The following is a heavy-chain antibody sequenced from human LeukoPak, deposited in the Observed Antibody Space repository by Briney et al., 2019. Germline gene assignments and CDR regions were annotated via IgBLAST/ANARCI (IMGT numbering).Heavy chain of an antibody. Sequence: PGGSLRLSCAASGFTVSSNYMSWVRQAPGKGLEWVSVIYSGGSTYYADSVKGRFTISRDNSKNTLYLQMNSLRAEDTAVYYCARDQILAAAGTNFQHWGQGTLVTVSS. V-gene: IGHV3-53*01. D-gene: IGHD6-13*01. CDR1: GFTVSSNY. J-gene: IGHJ1*01. CDR2: IYSGGST. CDR3: ARDQILAAAGTNFQH.